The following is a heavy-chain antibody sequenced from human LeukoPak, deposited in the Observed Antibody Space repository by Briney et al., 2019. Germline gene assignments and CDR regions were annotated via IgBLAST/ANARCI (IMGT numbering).Heavy chain of an antibody. V-gene: IGHV3-23*01. J-gene: IGHJ4*02. CDR1: GFTFSTYA. Sequence: GGSLRLSCAASGFTFSTYAMSWIRQAPGQGLEWVSAISGSDPGTYHADSVKGRFTISRDNAKNSLYLQMNSLRAEDTAVYYCARGLPNVDYWGQGTLVTVSS. CDR3: ARGLPNVDY. CDR2: ISGSDPGT. D-gene: IGHD1-26*01.